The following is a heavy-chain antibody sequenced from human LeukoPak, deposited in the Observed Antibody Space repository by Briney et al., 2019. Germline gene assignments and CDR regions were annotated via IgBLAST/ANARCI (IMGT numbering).Heavy chain of an antibody. CDR2: IRYDGSNK. CDR3: ARGFFTIFGVVYQGGDY. V-gene: IGHV3-30*02. D-gene: IGHD3-3*01. Sequence: GGSLRLSCAASGFTFSSYGMHWVRQAPGKGLEWVAFIRYDGSNKYYADSVKGRFTISRDNSKNTLYLQMNSLRAEDTAVYYCARGFFTIFGVVYQGGDYWGQGTLVTVSS. J-gene: IGHJ4*02. CDR1: GFTFSSYG.